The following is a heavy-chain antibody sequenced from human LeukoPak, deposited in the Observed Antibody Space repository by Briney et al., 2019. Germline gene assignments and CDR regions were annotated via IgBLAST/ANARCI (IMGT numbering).Heavy chain of an antibody. CDR1: GGSISSGSYY. J-gene: IGHJ4*02. CDR3: ARIPVKGSDYGDPEMIYFDY. CDR2: IYTSGST. Sequence: PSQTLSLTCTVSGGSISSGSYYWSWIRQPAGKGLEWIGRIYTSGSTNYNPSLKSRVTISVDTSKNQFSLKLSSVTAADTAVYYCARIPVKGSDYGDPEMIYFDYWSQGTLVTVSS. V-gene: IGHV4-61*02. D-gene: IGHD4-17*01.